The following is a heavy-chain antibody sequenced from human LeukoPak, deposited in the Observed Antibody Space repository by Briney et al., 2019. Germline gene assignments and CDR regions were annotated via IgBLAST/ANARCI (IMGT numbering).Heavy chain of an antibody. D-gene: IGHD3-10*01. CDR1: GDTFSDYA. J-gene: IGHJ4*02. V-gene: IGHV1-69*04. CDR2: IIPILDIT. Sequence: ASVKVSCKASGDTFSDYAISWVRQAPGQGLEWMGRIIPILDITNYAQKFQGRVTITADNSTSTAYMELSSLRSEDTAVYYCARPGHITMVRGVIPTEYYFDYWGQGTLVTVSS. CDR3: ARPGHITMVRGVIPTEYYFDY.